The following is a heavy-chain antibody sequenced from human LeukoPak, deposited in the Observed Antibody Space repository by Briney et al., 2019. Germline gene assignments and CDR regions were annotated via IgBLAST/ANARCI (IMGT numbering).Heavy chain of an antibody. J-gene: IGHJ4*02. CDR1: GFTFSAYA. CDR2: IRGGGTSE. D-gene: IGHD2-15*01. CDR3: AKGNIVVVVAASGEYDY. V-gene: IGHV3-23*01. Sequence: QAGGSLRLSCTASGFTFSAYAMMWVRQAPGKGPEWVSAIRGGGTSEFYADSVKGRFRISRDNSKDTLYLQMNSLRAEDTAVYYCAKGNIVVVVAASGEYDYWGQGTLVTVSS.